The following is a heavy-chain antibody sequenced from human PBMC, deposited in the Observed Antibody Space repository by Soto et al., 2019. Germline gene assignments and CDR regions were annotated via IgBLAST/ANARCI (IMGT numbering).Heavy chain of an antibody. CDR3: SLLYSSFTSPVAS. CDR1: GYSFANYR. J-gene: IGHJ5*02. Sequence: GESLKISCKGSGYSFANYRIGWVRQMPGKGLEWMGVIHPGDSDTRYSPSFQGQVTISADKSINTAYLQWSSLKASDTAMYYCSLLYSSFTSPVASWGQGTLVTVSS. D-gene: IGHD6-6*01. V-gene: IGHV5-51*01. CDR2: IHPGDSDT.